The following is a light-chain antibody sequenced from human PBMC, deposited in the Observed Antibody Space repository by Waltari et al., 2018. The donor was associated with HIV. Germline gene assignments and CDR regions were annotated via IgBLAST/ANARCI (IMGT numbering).Light chain of an antibody. J-gene: IGLJ2*01. V-gene: IGLV2-11*01. Sequence: QSALTQPRSVSGSPEQSVTISCTGTSRDIGVYNYVSWYQQHAGKAPKLVFYDVSKLPSGVPVRFSGSKSGNTASLTISGLQPEDEADYHCCSYGGRRIFAGGTKLTVL. CDR2: DVS. CDR3: CSYGGRRI. CDR1: SRDIGVYNY.